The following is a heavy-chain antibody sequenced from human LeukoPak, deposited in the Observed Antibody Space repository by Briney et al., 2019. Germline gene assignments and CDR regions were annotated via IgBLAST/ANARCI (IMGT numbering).Heavy chain of an antibody. D-gene: IGHD2-15*01. Sequence: SETLSLTCTGSGGSISNYYWSWIRQPAGKGLEWIGRKYARGSSNYNPPVQSRVTMSVDTSKNQFSLKLRSVTAADTAVYYCARGRYCSADICTGGDSFDIWGQGTMVSVSP. CDR2: KYARGSS. J-gene: IGHJ3*02. V-gene: IGHV4-4*07. CDR1: GGSISNYY. CDR3: ARGRYCSADICTGGDSFDI.